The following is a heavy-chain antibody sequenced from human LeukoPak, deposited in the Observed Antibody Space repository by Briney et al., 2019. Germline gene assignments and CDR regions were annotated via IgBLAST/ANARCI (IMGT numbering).Heavy chain of an antibody. Sequence: KASETLSLTCTVSGGSIGTYYWSWIRQPAGKGLEWIGRVFTTGGANYNPSLKSRVTMSLDTSRSLFSLKLNTVTAADTAVYYCVRDGPSWGLLWGQGALVTVSS. CDR2: VFTTGGA. J-gene: IGHJ4*02. CDR3: VRDGPSWGLL. V-gene: IGHV4-4*07. D-gene: IGHD7-27*01. CDR1: GGSIGTYY.